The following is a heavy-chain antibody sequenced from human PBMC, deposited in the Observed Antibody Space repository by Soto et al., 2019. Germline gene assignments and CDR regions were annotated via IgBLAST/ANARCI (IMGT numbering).Heavy chain of an antibody. Sequence: PSETLSLTCAVYGGSFSGYYWSWIRQPPGKGLEWIGEINHSGSTNYNPSLKSRVTISVDTSKNQFSLKLSSVTAADTAVYYCARWRIPARSYYYYYGMDVWGQGTTVTVSS. CDR1: GGSFSGYY. CDR3: ARWRIPARSYYYYYGMDV. V-gene: IGHV4-34*01. D-gene: IGHD6-6*01. J-gene: IGHJ6*02. CDR2: INHSGST.